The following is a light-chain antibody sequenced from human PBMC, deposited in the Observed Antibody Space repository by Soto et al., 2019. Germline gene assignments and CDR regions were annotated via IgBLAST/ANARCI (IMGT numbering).Light chain of an antibody. J-gene: IGKJ1*01. CDR3: QQYNNWPPWT. V-gene: IGKV3-15*01. Sequence: ILMTQSPATLSVSPGERATLSCRASQSVSNNLAWYQQKPGQAPRLLIYDASTRATGIPARFSGRGSGTAFTLTISGLQSEDFAVYYCQQYNNWPPWTFGQGTKVEIK. CDR2: DAS. CDR1: QSVSNN.